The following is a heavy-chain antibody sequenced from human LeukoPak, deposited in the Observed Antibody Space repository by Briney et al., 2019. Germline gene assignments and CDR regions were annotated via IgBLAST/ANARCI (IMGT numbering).Heavy chain of an antibody. D-gene: IGHD1-26*01. V-gene: IGHV4-39*01. CDR2: IYYSGST. J-gene: IGHJ4*02. CDR3: VRSGKAWEHFDY. Sequence: SGTLSLTCTVSGGSISSSSYYWGWIRQPPGKGLEWIGSIYYSGSTYYNPSLKSRVTISVDTSKDQFSLKLTSVTAADTAVYYCVRSGKAWEHFDYWGQGALVTVSS. CDR1: GGSISSSSYY.